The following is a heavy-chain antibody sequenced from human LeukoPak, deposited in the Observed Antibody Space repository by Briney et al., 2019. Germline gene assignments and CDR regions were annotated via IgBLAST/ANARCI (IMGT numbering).Heavy chain of an antibody. D-gene: IGHD6-13*01. J-gene: IGHJ4*02. V-gene: IGHV3-30*04. Sequence: PGRSLRLSCAASGFTFSSYAMHWVRQAPGKGLEWVAVISYDGSNKYYADSVKGRFTISRDNSKNTLYLQMNSLRAEDTAVYYCGLTGIAAAGYFDYWGQGTLVTVSS. CDR1: GFTFSSYA. CDR3: GLTGIAAAGYFDY. CDR2: ISYDGSNK.